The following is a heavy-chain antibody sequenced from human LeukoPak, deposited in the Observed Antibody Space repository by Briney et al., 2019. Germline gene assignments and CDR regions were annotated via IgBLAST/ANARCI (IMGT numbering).Heavy chain of an antibody. J-gene: IGHJ5*02. CDR1: GGSFSGYY. V-gene: IGHV4-34*01. Sequence: SETLSLTCAVYGGSFSGYYWSWIRQPPGKGLEWIGEINHSGSTNYNPSLKSRVTISVDTSKNQFSLKLNSVTAADTAVYYCARRLLWFGGNNWFDPWGQGTLVTVSS. CDR2: INHSGST. CDR3: ARRLLWFGGNNWFDP. D-gene: IGHD3-10*01.